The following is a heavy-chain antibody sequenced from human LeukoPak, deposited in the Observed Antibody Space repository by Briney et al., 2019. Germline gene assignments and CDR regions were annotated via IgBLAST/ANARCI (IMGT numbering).Heavy chain of an antibody. Sequence: SETLSLTCTVSVGPTGSSYWSWFRHPPGKGLEWFGYIYYSGSTNYNPSLKSRVTISVDTSKNQFSLKLSSVTAADTAVYYCARDGIAAAPDAFDIWGQGTMVTVSS. V-gene: IGHV4-59*01. CDR3: ARDGIAAAPDAFDI. D-gene: IGHD6-13*01. CDR1: VGPTGSSY. J-gene: IGHJ3*02. CDR2: IYYSGST.